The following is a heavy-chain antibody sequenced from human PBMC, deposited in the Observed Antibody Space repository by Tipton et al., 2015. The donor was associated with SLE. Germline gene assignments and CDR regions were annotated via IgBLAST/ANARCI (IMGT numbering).Heavy chain of an antibody. J-gene: IGHJ4*02. V-gene: IGHV4-39*07. CDR3: ARGQPSVKQWLVRGVYYFDF. CDR1: GGSISSSSYY. Sequence: GLVKPSETLSLTCTVSGGSISSSSYYWGWIRQPPGKGLEWIGEINHSGSTNYNPSLKSRVTISVDTSKNQFSLKLSSVTAADTAVYYCARGQPSVKQWLVRGVYYFDFWGQGTLVTVSS. D-gene: IGHD6-19*01. CDR2: INHSGST.